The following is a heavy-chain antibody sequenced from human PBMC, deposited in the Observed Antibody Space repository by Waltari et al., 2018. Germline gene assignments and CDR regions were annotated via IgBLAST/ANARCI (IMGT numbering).Heavy chain of an antibody. V-gene: IGHV3-43*02. J-gene: IGHJ6*02. Sequence: EVQLVESGGGVVQPGGSLRLSCAASGFTFDDYAMHGVRQAPGKGLEWVSLISGDGGSSYYADSVKGRFSISRDNSKNSLYLQMNSLRTEDTALYYCAKDPSSGWLSRYYYGMDVWGQGTTVTVSS. CDR3: AKDPSSGWLSRYYYGMDV. CDR2: ISGDGGSS. D-gene: IGHD6-19*01. CDR1: GFTFDDYA.